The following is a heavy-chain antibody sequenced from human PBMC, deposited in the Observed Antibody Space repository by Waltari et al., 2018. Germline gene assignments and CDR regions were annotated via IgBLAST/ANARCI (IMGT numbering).Heavy chain of an antibody. Sequence: QVQLVQSGAEVKKPGASVKVSCKASGYTFTSYDINWVRQATGQGLEWSGGIIPIFGTATYAQKFQGRVTITADKSTSTAYMELSSLRSEDTAVYYCAREGRGRRSSSSVLGDYWGQGTLVTVSS. D-gene: IGHD6-6*01. V-gene: IGHV1-69*06. CDR1: GYTFTSYD. J-gene: IGHJ4*02. CDR2: IIPIFGTA. CDR3: AREGRGRRSSSSVLGDY.